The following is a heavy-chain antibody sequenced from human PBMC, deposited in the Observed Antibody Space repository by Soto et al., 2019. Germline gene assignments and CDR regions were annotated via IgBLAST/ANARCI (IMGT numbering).Heavy chain of an antibody. CDR3: ARDDTAMVPTQTQFDY. J-gene: IGHJ4*02. CDR1: GGTFSSYA. Sequence: SVKVSCKASGGTFSSYAISWVRQAPGQGLEWMGGIIPIFGTANYAQKFQGRVTITADESTSTAYMELSSLRSEDTAVYYCARDDTAMVPTQTQFDYCGQRTLVAFSS. V-gene: IGHV1-69*13. CDR2: IIPIFGTA. D-gene: IGHD5-18*01.